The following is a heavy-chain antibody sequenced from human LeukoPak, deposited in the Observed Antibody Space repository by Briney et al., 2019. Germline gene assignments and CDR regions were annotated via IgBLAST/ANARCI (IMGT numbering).Heavy chain of an antibody. Sequence: GASVKVSCKASGYTFTGYYMHWVRQAPGQGLEWMGWINPNSGGVNYAQNFQGRVTMTRDTSISTAYMELSRLRSDDTAVYYCASFEVQLITVVAASQDYWGQGTLVTVSS. CDR1: GYTFTGYY. J-gene: IGHJ4*02. D-gene: IGHD2-15*01. CDR2: INPNSGGV. V-gene: IGHV1-2*02. CDR3: ASFEVQLITVVAASQDY.